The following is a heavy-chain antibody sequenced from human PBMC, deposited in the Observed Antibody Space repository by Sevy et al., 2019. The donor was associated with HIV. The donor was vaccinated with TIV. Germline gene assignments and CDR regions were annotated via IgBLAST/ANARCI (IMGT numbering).Heavy chain of an antibody. J-gene: IGHJ4*02. V-gene: IGHV3-23*01. D-gene: IGHD3-16*01. CDR3: AKDGESYVWGSHYDY. CDR1: GFSFSNYG. Sequence: GGSLRLSCEASGFSFSNYGMNWVRQAPGKGLERVSGTSGSGGSTYYADSVKGRFTISRDNSKNTLYLQMNSLRAEDTAVYSCAKDGESYVWGSHYDYWGQGTLVTVSS. CDR2: TSGSGGST.